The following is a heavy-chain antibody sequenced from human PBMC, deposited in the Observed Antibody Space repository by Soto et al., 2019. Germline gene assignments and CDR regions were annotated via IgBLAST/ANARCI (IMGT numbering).Heavy chain of an antibody. J-gene: IGHJ5*01. Sequence: ASVKVSCKASGYNFNIYGINWVRQAPGQGLELMGWISAYDGKTTYAEKFQGGVTMTTDASTSTAYMELRSLRSDDTAVYYCARDPHEYWTSYWFDYWGQGILVTVSS. CDR1: GYNFNIYG. V-gene: IGHV1-18*01. D-gene: IGHD3-3*01. CDR2: ISAYDGKT. CDR3: ARDPHEYWTSYWFDY.